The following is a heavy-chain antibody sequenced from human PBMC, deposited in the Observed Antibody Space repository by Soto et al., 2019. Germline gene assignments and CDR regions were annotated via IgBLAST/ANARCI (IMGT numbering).Heavy chain of an antibody. J-gene: IGHJ6*02. CDR3: ARHDCISSSCYYYYYYGMDV. CDR2: IIPIFGTA. Sequence: QVQLVQSGAEVKKPGSSVKVSCKASGGTFSSYAISWVRQAPGQGLEWMGGIIPIFGTANYAQKFQGRVTITADEAPCTXYXQLSSLRSEDTAVYYCARHDCISSSCYYYYYYGMDVWGQGTTVTVSS. V-gene: IGHV1-69*12. CDR1: GGTFSSYA. D-gene: IGHD2-2*01.